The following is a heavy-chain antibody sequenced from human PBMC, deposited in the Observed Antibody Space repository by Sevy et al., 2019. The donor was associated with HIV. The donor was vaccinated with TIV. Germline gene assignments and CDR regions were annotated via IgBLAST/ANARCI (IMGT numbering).Heavy chain of an antibody. CDR2: IRSKANSYAT. V-gene: IGHV3-73*01. J-gene: IGHJ4*02. CDR3: FNYCSGGSCSHFDY. Sequence: GGSLRLSCAASGFTFSGSAMHWVRQASGKGLEWVGRIRSKANSYATAYAASVKGRFTISRDDSKNTAYLQMNSLKTEDTALYYCFNYCSGGSCSHFDYWGQGTLVTVSS. D-gene: IGHD2-15*01. CDR1: GFTFSGSA.